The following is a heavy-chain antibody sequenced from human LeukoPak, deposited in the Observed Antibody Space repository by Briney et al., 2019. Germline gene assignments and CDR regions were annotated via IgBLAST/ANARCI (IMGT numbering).Heavy chain of an antibody. Sequence: GGSLRLSCAASGFTFSSYWMHWVRQAPGKGLVWVSRISSDGTCTSYVDSVKGRFTISRDNAKNTLYLQMSSLRDEDTAVYYCARDRATNWVDPWGQGTLVTVSS. J-gene: IGHJ5*02. D-gene: IGHD3-10*01. CDR2: ISSDGTCT. CDR1: GFTFSSYW. V-gene: IGHV3-74*01. CDR3: ARDRATNWVDP.